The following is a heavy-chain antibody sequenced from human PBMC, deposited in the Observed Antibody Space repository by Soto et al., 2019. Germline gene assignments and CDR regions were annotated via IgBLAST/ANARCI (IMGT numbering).Heavy chain of an antibody. CDR1: ESTLSNVW. CDR2: VKREIDGATT. J-gene: IGHJ4*02. CDR3: TTDPIRDY. V-gene: IGHV3-15*01. D-gene: IGHD2-21*01. Sequence: LRLSCAPSESTLSNVWMSWVRQPPGKGLEWVGRVKREIDGATTDYAAPVKGRFRISRDDSKNTVYLQMNSLRTEDTAVYYCTTDPIRDYWGLGTLVTVSS.